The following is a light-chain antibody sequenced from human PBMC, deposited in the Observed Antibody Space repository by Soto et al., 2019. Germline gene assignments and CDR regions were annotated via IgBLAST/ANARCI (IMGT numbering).Light chain of an antibody. CDR3: QKYNSAPDT. Sequence: DIQMTQSPSSLSASVGDRVTITCRASQGIRNYLAWYQQKPGKVPKLLIYAASTLQSGVPSRFSGSGFGTDFTLTISSLQPADVATYYCQKYNSAPDTFGQGTKLEIK. CDR1: QGIRNY. CDR2: AAS. J-gene: IGKJ2*01. V-gene: IGKV1-27*01.